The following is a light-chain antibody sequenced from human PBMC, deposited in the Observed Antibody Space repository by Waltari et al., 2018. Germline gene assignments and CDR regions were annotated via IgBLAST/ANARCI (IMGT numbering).Light chain of an antibody. CDR3: QTWGTGIGV. Sequence: QLVLTQSPSASASLGASVKLTCTLSSAHSSYAIAWHQQQPEKGHRYLMKFNSDGSHSKGDGIPDRFSGPSSGAERYLTISSLQSEDEADYSCQTWGTGIGVFGGGTKLTVL. J-gene: IGLJ2*01. CDR2: FNSDGSH. V-gene: IGLV4-69*01. CDR1: SAHSSYA.